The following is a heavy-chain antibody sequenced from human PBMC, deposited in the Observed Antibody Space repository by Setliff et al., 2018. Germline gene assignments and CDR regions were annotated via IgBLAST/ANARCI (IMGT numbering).Heavy chain of an antibody. CDR1: GASITSGGFY. D-gene: IGHD1-26*01. V-gene: IGHV4-61*09. CDR3: ARSPSSGAYWNPRPFYSDY. J-gene: IGHJ4*02. CDR2: ISPSGST. Sequence: PSETLSLTCSVSGASITSGGFYWTWIRQPAGKGLEWIGHISPSGSTTYNPSVKSRVTISLDTSKNHFSLKLDSVTAADTALYYCARSPSSGAYWNPRPFYSDYWARGTLVTVS.